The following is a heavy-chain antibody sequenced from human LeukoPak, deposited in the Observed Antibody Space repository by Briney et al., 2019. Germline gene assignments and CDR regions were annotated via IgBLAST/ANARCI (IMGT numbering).Heavy chain of an antibody. CDR2: INHSGST. V-gene: IGHV4-34*01. D-gene: IGHD3-16*01. Sequence: ETLSLTCAVYGGSFSGYYWSWIRQPPGKGLEWIGEINHSGSTNYNPSLKSRVTISVDTSKNQFSLKLSSVTAADTAVYYCARVPARGLRRYFDYWGQGILVTVSS. CDR1: GGSFSGYY. J-gene: IGHJ4*02. CDR3: ARVPARGLRRYFDY.